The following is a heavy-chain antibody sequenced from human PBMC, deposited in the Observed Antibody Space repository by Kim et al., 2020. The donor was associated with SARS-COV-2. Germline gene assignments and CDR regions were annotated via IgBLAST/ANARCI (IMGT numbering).Heavy chain of an antibody. Sequence: GGSLRLSCAASGFTFADYAMHWVRQAPGKGLEWVSGISWKFDTVAYADSVKGRFTVSRDNAKSSLYLQMNSLRDEDTAFYYCAKSPGVTTGYFDYWGQGALVTVSS. V-gene: IGHV3-9*01. J-gene: IGHJ4*02. CDR2: ISWKFDTV. D-gene: IGHD2-21*02. CDR3: AKSPGVTTGYFDY. CDR1: GFTFADYA.